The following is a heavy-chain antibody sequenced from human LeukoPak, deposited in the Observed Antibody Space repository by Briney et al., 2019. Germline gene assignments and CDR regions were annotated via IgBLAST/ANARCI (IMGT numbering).Heavy chain of an antibody. CDR2: VSAYADNT. CDR1: GYTFTNYV. J-gene: IGHJ4*02. D-gene: IGHD2-15*01. V-gene: IGHV1-18*01. CDR3: ARDCIGCHGFDY. Sequence: ASVKVSCKASGYTFTNYVITWVRQAPGQGLEWMGWVSAYADNTNYVQKIQGRVTMTTDTSTSTAYMELRSLRPDDTAVYYCARDCIGCHGFDYWGQGTLVTVSS.